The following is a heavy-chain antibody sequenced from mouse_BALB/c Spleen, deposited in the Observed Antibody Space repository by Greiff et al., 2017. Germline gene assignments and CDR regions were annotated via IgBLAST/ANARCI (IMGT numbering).Heavy chain of an antibody. CDR3: ARVRSAWFAY. CDR2: INSNGGST. V-gene: IGHV5-6-3*01. Sequence: VQLVESGGGLVQPGGSLKLSCAASGFTFSSYGMSWVRQTPDKRLELVATINSNGGSTYYPDSVKGRFTISRDNAKNTLYLQMSSLKSEDTAMYYCARVRSAWFAYWGQGTLVTVSA. CDR1: GFTFSSYG. J-gene: IGHJ3*01.